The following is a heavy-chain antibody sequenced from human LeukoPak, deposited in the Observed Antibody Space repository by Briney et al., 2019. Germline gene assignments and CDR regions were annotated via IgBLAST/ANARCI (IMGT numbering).Heavy chain of an antibody. CDR1: EFTFSDHY. J-gene: IGHJ4*02. CDR3: ARGKRRFDI. Sequence: GGSLRLSCAASEFTFSDHYMTWIRQSPGKRLEWISYISPSAYSTYYADSVKGRFSISRDNAKNSLYLQMNSLRVEDTAIYYCARGKRRFDIWGQGTLVTVSS. CDR2: ISPSAYST. V-gene: IGHV3-11*01.